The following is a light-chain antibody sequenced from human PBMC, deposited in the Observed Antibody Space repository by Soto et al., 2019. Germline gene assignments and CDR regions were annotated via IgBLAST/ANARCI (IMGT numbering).Light chain of an antibody. V-gene: IGLV2-14*01. Sequence: QSALTQPASVSGSPGQSITISCTGTSSDVGGYDYVSWYQQHPGMAPKLLIYEVSNRPSGISNRFSGSKSGNTASLTISGLQAEHEADYYCSSYTSSNTYLFGTGTKLTVL. CDR3: SSYTSSNTYL. CDR1: SSDVGGYDY. CDR2: EVS. J-gene: IGLJ1*01.